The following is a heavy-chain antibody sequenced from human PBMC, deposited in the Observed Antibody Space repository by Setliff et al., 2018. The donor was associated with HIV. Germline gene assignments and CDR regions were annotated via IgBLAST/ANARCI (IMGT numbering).Heavy chain of an antibody. V-gene: IGHV3-48*01. D-gene: IGHD3-9*01. CDR3: ARDSSRGYLDWLSLKYYYSYYIDV. CDR1: GFTFSTYS. Sequence: GSLRLSCAASGFTFSTYSLNWVRQAPGKGLEWISCISSSSSSIYYADSVKGRFTISRDNAKNSLYLQMSSLRAEDTAVYYCARDSSRGYLDWLSLKYYYSYYIDVWGKGTTVTVSS. CDR2: ISSSSSSI. J-gene: IGHJ6*03.